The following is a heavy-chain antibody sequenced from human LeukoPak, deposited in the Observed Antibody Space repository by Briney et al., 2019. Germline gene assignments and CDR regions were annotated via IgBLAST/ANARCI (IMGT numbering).Heavy chain of an antibody. CDR1: GGSISSYY. D-gene: IGHD3-10*01. V-gene: IGHV4-59*01. CDR3: ASVNYYGSGTNWFDP. Sequence: SETLSLTCTVSGGSISSYYWSSIRQPPGKGLEWIGYIYYSGSTNYNPSLKSRVTISVDTSKNQFSLKLSSVTAADTAVYYCASVNYYGSGTNWFDPWGQGTLVTVSS. J-gene: IGHJ5*02. CDR2: IYYSGST.